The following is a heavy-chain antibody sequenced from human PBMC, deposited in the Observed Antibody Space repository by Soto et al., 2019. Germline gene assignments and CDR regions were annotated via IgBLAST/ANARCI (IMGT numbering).Heavy chain of an antibody. Sequence: QVHLLLQSGAEVKKPGSSVKVSCKASGGTPSNSAISWVRQAPGQGLEWVGGIIPVFGLVKYAQNFQGRVTITADESTNTAYMELSRHRPEDTAVYYCAEGRIVGVGSRASYGMDVWGQGTTFTVSS. V-gene: IGHV1-69*01. CDR2: IIPVFGLV. CDR3: AEGRIVGVGSRASYGMDV. J-gene: IGHJ6*02. D-gene: IGHD3-22*01. CDR1: GGTPSNSA.